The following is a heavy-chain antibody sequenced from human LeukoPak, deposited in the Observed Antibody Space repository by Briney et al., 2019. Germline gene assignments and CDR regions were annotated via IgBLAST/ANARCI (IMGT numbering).Heavy chain of an antibody. CDR2: INHSGST. Sequence: SETLSLTCAVYGGSFSGYYWSWIRQPPGKGLEWIGEINHSGSTNYNPSLKSRVTISVEKSKNQFSLKLSSVTAADTAVYYCARGLGYCSSTSCFRGYYFDYWGQGTLVTVSS. CDR1: GGSFSGYY. J-gene: IGHJ4*02. V-gene: IGHV4-34*01. D-gene: IGHD2-2*01. CDR3: ARGLGYCSSTSCFRGYYFDY.